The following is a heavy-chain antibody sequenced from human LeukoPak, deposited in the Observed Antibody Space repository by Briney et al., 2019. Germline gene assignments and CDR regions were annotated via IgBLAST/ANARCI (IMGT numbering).Heavy chain of an antibody. V-gene: IGHV1-69*13. CDR3: ARRYYYGSGNPMSWFDP. CDR1: GYTFTSYG. CDR2: IIPIFGTA. J-gene: IGHJ5*02. D-gene: IGHD3-10*01. Sequence: GASVKVSCKASGYTFTSYGISWVRQAPGQGLEWMGGIIPIFGTANYAQKFQGRVTITADESTSTAYMELSSLRSEDAAVYYCARRYYYGSGNPMSWFDPWGQGTLVTVSS.